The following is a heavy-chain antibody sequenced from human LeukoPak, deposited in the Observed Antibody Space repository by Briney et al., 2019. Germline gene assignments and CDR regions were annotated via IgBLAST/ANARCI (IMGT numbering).Heavy chain of an antibody. CDR2: ISGSGGST. Sequence: GGSLRLSCAASGFTFSSYAMSWVRQAPGKGLEWVSAISGSGGSTYYADSVKGRFTISRDNSKNTLYLQMNSLRAEDTAVYYCAKDRSSGWYGNYFDYWGQGTLDTVSS. D-gene: IGHD6-19*01. CDR3: AKDRSSGWYGNYFDY. J-gene: IGHJ4*02. CDR1: GFTFSSYA. V-gene: IGHV3-23*01.